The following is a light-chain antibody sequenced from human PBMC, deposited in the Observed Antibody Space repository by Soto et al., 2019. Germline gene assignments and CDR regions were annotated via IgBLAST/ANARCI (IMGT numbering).Light chain of an antibody. CDR3: QSYDSSLSGPRYV. CDR1: SSNIGAGYD. CDR2: GNS. V-gene: IGLV1-40*01. J-gene: IGLJ1*01. Sequence: QSVLTQPPSVSGAPGQRVTISCTGSSSNIGAGYDVHWYQQLPGTAPKLLIYGNSNRPSGVPDRFSGSKSGTSASLAITGLQAEDEADYYCQSYDSSLSGPRYVFGTGTK.